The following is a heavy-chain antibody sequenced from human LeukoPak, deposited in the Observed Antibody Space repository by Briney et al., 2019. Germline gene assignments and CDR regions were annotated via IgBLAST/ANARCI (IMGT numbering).Heavy chain of an antibody. Sequence: ASVTVSCKASGYTFTGYYMHWVRQAPGQGLEWMGWINPNSGNTGYAQKFQGRVTMTRNTSISTAYMELSSLRSEDTAVYYCARGNGATIYYYYYYMDVWGKGTTVTISS. CDR3: ARGNGATIYYYYYYMDV. CDR2: INPNSGNT. J-gene: IGHJ6*03. D-gene: IGHD5-12*01. CDR1: GYTFTGYY. V-gene: IGHV1-8*02.